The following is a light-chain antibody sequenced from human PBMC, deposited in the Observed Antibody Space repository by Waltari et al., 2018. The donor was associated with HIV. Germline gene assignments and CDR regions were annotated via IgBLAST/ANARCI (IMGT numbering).Light chain of an antibody. J-gene: IGLJ3*02. CDR1: SSDGGSYNL. V-gene: IGLV2-23*02. CDR2: EVS. Sequence: QSALTQPAHVSGSPGQSITISCTGTSSDGGSYNLVSWYQQHPGKAPKLMIYEVSKRPSGVSNRFSGSKSGNTASLTISGLQAEDEADYYCCSYAGSSTWVFGGGTKLTVL. CDR3: CSYAGSSTWV.